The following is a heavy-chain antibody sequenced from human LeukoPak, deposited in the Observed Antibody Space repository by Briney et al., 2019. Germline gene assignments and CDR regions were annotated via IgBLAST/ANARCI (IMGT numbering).Heavy chain of an antibody. V-gene: IGHV1-3*01. Sequence: ASVKVSCKASGYTFTSYAMHWVRQAPGQRLEWMGWINAGNGDTKYSQKFQGRVTITRDTSASTAYMELSSLRSEDTAVYYCARDDSSGYYPYWGQGTLVTVSS. CDR1: GYTFTSYA. CDR2: INAGNGDT. D-gene: IGHD3-22*01. J-gene: IGHJ4*02. CDR3: ARDDSSGYYPY.